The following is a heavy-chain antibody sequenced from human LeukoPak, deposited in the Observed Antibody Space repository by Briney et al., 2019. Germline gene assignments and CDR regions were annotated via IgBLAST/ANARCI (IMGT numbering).Heavy chain of an antibody. CDR3: ANGVRGVIEAVDAFDI. CDR1: GGSFSGYY. Sequence: SETLSLTCAVYGGSFSGYYWSWIRQPPGKGLEWIGEINHSGSTTYNPSLKSRVIIAIDSSKNQFSLKLSSVTAADTAVYYCANGVRGVIEAVDAFDIWGQGTMVTVSS. V-gene: IGHV4-34*01. CDR2: INHSGST. D-gene: IGHD3-10*01. J-gene: IGHJ3*02.